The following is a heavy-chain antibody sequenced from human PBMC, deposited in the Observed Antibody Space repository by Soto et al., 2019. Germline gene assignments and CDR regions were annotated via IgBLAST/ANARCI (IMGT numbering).Heavy chain of an antibody. J-gene: IGHJ5*02. CDR1: GGTFSIYT. CDR3: AREGPPDIAWFDP. D-gene: IGHD2-15*01. Sequence: QVQLVQSGAEVKKPGSSVKVSCKAAGGTFSIYTISWVLQAPGQGLEWMGGSANSAQKFQGRLTVTADESTSTVYLELSSLPSEDTAVYYCAREGPPDIAWFDPWGQGTLVSVS. CDR2: GSA. V-gene: IGHV1-69*01.